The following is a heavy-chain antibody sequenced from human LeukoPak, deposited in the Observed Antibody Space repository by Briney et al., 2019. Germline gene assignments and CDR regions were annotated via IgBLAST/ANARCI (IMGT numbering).Heavy chain of an antibody. CDR2: ISTDGTST. CDR1: GFTFSSYS. D-gene: IGHD3-3*01. V-gene: IGHV3-23*01. J-gene: IGHJ4*02. CDR3: AKGNYDFWSGYSNVDY. Sequence: GGSLRLSCAASGFTFSSYSMNWVRQAPGQGLEWVSAISTDGTSTYYADSVKGRFTISRDNSKDTLYLQMKSLRAEDTAVYYCAKGNYDFWSGYSNVDYWGQGTLVTVSS.